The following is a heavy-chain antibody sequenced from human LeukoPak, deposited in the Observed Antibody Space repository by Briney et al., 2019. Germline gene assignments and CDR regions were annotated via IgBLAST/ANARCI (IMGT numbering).Heavy chain of an antibody. CDR2: IYHSGST. Sequence: SGTLSLTCTVSGGSISSGGYYWSWIRQPPGKGLEWIGYIYHSGSTYYNPSLKSRVTISVDRSKNQFSLKLSSVTAADTAVYYCGLGDSYYYYYYMDVWGKGTTVTVSS. D-gene: IGHD3-9*01. V-gene: IGHV4-30-2*01. J-gene: IGHJ6*03. CDR3: GLGDSYYYYYYMDV. CDR1: GGSISSGGYY.